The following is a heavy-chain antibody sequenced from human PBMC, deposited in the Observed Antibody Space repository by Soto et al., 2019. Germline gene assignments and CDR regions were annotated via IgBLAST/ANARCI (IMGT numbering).Heavy chain of an antibody. CDR1: GGPISSSYY. D-gene: IGHD6-13*01. CDR2: IYYSGST. J-gene: IGHJ5*02. CDR3: AREGVSAWFDP. Sequence: PSETLSLTCAVSGGPISSSYYWSWIRQPPGKGLEWIGYIYYSGSTNYNPPLKSRVTISVDTSKNQFSLKLSSVTAADTAVYYCAREGVSAWFDPWGQGTLVTVS. V-gene: IGHV4-61*01.